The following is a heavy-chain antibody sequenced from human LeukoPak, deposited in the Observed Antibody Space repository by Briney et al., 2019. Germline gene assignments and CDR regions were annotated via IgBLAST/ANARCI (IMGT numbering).Heavy chain of an antibody. Sequence: SETLSLTCAVSGGSISSSYWNWIRQPPGKGLEWIGFIYYSGFTKYNPYLESRVTMSVDTSKNQFSLKLSSVTAADTAVYYCATIPVTNNAVYWGQGTLVTVSS. CDR1: GGSISSSY. CDR2: IYYSGFT. V-gene: IGHV4-59*12. J-gene: IGHJ4*02. D-gene: IGHD4-17*01. CDR3: ATIPVTNNAVY.